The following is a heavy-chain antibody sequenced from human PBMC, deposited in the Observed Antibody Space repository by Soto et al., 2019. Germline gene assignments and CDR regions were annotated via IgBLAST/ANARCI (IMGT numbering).Heavy chain of an antibody. D-gene: IGHD6-19*01. Sequence: QVQLVESGGGVVQPGRSLRLSCAASGFTFSSYGMHWVRQAPGKGLEWVAVIWYDGSNKYYADSVKGRFTISRDNSKNARYLQMNSQRAEDTAVYYCVRPSGWYHVASSYFDLWGRGTLVTVSS. CDR1: GFTFSSYG. CDR2: IWYDGSNK. J-gene: IGHJ2*01. CDR3: VRPSGWYHVASSYFDL. V-gene: IGHV3-33*01.